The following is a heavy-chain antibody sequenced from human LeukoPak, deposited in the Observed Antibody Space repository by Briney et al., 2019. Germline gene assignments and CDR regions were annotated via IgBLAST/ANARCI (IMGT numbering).Heavy chain of an antibody. CDR2: MNPNSGNT. Sequence: ASVKVSCKASGYTFTSYDINWVRQATGQGLEWMGWMNPNSGNTGYAQKFQGRVTITRNTSISTAYMELSSLRSEDTAVYYCARGSLLLWFGELSPFDYWGQGTLVTVSS. CDR1: GYTFTSYD. V-gene: IGHV1-8*03. J-gene: IGHJ4*02. CDR3: ARGSLLLWFGELSPFDY. D-gene: IGHD3-10*01.